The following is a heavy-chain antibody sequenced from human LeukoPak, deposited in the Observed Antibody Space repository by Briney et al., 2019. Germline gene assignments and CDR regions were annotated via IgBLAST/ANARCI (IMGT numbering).Heavy chain of an antibody. J-gene: IGHJ4*02. CDR3: ARGDRVRLFDY. Sequence: PSETLSLTCTVSGGSISSYYWSWIRQPPGKGLEWIGYIYYSGSTNYKSSLKSRVTISVDTSKNQFSLKLSSVTAADTAVYYCARGDRVRLFDYWGQGTLVTVSS. D-gene: IGHD1-14*01. CDR1: GGSISSYY. V-gene: IGHV4-59*01. CDR2: IYYSGST.